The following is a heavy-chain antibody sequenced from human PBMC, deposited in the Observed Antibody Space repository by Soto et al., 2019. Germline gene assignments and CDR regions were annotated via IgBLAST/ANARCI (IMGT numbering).Heavy chain of an antibody. CDR2: IYSGGST. V-gene: IGHV3-53*01. J-gene: IGHJ6*02. CDR3: ASVVYYDFWSGPYGMDV. CDR1: GFTVSSNS. Sequence: EVQLVESGGGLIQPGGSLRLSCAASGFTVSSNSMSWVRQAPGKGLEWVSVIYSGGSTYYADSVKGRFTISRDNSKNTLYLQMNSLRAEDTAVYYCASVVYYDFWSGPYGMDVWGQGTTVTVSS. D-gene: IGHD3-3*01.